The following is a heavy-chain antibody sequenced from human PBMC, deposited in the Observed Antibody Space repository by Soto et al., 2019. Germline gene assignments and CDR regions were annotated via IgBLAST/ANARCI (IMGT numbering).Heavy chain of an antibody. CDR1: DDFISSYY. Sequence: SETLSLTCTVADDFISSYYWNWIRQPAGKGLEWIGRVSTNGATNYNPSLESRVTMSVDTSKNQFSLKLTSVTAADTAVYFCARADYEILTGSYAMDVWGQGTTVTVSS. J-gene: IGHJ6*02. CDR3: ARADYEILTGSYAMDV. V-gene: IGHV4-4*07. CDR2: VSTNGAT. D-gene: IGHD3-9*01.